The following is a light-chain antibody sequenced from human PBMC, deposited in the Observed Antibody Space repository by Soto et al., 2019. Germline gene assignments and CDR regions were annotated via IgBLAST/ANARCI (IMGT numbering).Light chain of an antibody. CDR3: CSYAGSSTFERV. V-gene: IGLV2-23*02. CDR1: SSDVGSYNL. J-gene: IGLJ3*02. Sequence: QSVLTQPASVSGSPGQSITISCTGTSSDVGSYNLVSWYQQHPGKAPKLMIYEVSKRPSGVSNRFSGSKSGNTASLTISGLQAEDEDDYYCCSYAGSSTFERVFGGGTKLTVL. CDR2: EVS.